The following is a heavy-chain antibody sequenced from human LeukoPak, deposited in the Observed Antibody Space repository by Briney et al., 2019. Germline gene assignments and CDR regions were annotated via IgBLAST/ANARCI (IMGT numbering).Heavy chain of an antibody. D-gene: IGHD6-19*01. J-gene: IGHJ4*02. V-gene: IGHV1-69*06. CDR1: GYTFTNYG. Sequence: SVKVSCRASGYTFTNYGINWVRQAPGQGLEWMGGIIPIFGTANYAQKFQGRVTITADKSTSTAYMELSSLSSVTAADTAVYYCARSSSSGWYGGGFYAYWGQGTLVTVSS. CDR3: ARSSSSGWYGGGFYAY. CDR2: IIPIFGTA.